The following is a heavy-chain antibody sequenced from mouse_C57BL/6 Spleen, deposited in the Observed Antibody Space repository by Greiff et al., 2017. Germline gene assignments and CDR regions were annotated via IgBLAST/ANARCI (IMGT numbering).Heavy chain of an antibody. Sequence: VQLKQSGPGLVQPSQSLSLTCSVTGYSITSGYYWNWIRQFPGNKLEWMGYINYDGSNNYNPSLKNRISITRDTSKNQCFLKLNSVTTEDTATYYGARTCYYGSMDYWGQGTSVTVSS. V-gene: IGHV3-6*01. CDR2: INYDGSN. D-gene: IGHD1-1*01. CDR1: GYSITSGYY. J-gene: IGHJ4*01. CDR3: ARTCYYGSMDY.